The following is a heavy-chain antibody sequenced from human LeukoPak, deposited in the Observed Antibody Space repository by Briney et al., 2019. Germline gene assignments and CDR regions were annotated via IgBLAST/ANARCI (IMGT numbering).Heavy chain of an antibody. CDR2: VHNNVNT. CDR3: ASTKQWLAFDI. Sequence: SETLSLTCTVSGDSISSYYWSWIRLAPGKGLEWIGNVHNNVNTNYNPALKSRATILIDTSKNQFSLKLSSMTAADTAVYYCASTKQWLAFDIWGRGTTVTVSS. D-gene: IGHD6-19*01. CDR1: GDSISSYY. V-gene: IGHV4-59*01. J-gene: IGHJ3*02.